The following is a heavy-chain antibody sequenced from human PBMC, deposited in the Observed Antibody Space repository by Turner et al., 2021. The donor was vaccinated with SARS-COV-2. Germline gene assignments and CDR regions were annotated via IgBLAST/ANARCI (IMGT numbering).Heavy chain of an antibody. V-gene: IGHV4-39*01. CDR2: IYYSGST. CDR3: AIAPNYYYGMDV. CDR1: GGSISSSCYY. Sequence: QLQLQESGPGLVKPSETLSLTCTVSGGSISSSCYYWGWIRQPPGKGLEWIGSIYYSGSTYYNPSLKSRVTISVDTSKNQFSVKLSSVTAADTAVYYCAIAPNYYYGMDVWGQGTTVTVSS. J-gene: IGHJ6*02.